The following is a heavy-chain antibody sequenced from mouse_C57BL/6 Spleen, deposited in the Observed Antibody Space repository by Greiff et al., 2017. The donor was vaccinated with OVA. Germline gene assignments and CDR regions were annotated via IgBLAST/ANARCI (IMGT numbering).Heavy chain of an antibody. Sequence: VQLQESGPELVKPGASVKISCKASGYAFSSSWMNWVKQRPGKGLEWIGRIYPGDGDTNYNGKFKGKATLTADKSSSTAYMPLSSLTSEDSAVYFCASGGLYYYGSSYLDYWGQGTTLTVSS. V-gene: IGHV1-82*01. D-gene: IGHD1-1*01. J-gene: IGHJ2*01. CDR1: GYAFSSSW. CDR2: IYPGDGDT. CDR3: ASGGLYYYGSSYLDY.